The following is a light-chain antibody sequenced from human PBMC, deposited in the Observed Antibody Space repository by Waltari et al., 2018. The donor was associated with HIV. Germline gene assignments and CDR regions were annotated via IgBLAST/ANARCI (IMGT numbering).Light chain of an antibody. V-gene: IGKV3-15*01. CDR1: QNVITN. J-gene: IGKJ1*01. CDR2: GAS. Sequence: EIVITPSPATLSVSPGERVTLSCRASQNVITNLAWYQQKPGQAPSLLIYGASTRACGIHAGFTGGGSASDFTITINSRQSEDCGLYFCQQYNGWPRTFGQGTKG. CDR3: QQYNGWPRT.